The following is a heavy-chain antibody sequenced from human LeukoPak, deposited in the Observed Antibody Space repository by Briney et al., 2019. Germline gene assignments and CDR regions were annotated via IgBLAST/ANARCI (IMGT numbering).Heavy chain of an antibody. V-gene: IGHV3-23*01. CDR3: AKDYSGYDPYFDY. J-gene: IGHJ4*02. D-gene: IGHD5-12*01. Sequence: GGSLRLSCAASGFTFSSYGMHWVRQAPGKGLEWVSGISGSGGSTYYADSVRGRFTISRDNSNNTLYLQMNSLRAEDTAVYYCAKDYSGYDPYFDYWGQGTLVTVSS. CDR2: ISGSGGST. CDR1: GFTFSSYG.